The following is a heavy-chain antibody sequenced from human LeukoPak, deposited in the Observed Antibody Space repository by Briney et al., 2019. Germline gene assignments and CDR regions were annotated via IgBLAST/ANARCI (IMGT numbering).Heavy chain of an antibody. V-gene: IGHV3-53*01. CDR1: GFTVSSNY. D-gene: IGHD4-23*01. J-gene: IGHJ4*02. CDR3: ARETVACLQYYFDY. Sequence: PGGSLRLSCAASGFTVSSNYMSWVRQAPGKGLEWVSVIYSGGGTYYADSVKGRFTTSRDNSKNTLYLQMNSLRAEDTAVYYCARETVACLQYYFDYWGQGTLVTVSS. CDR2: IYSGGGT.